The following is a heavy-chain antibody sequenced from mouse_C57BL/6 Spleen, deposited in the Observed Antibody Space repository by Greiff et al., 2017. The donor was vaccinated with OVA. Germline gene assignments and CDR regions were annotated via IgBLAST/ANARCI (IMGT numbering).Heavy chain of an antibody. CDR3: ARDGYYQDY. D-gene: IGHD2-3*01. CDR1: GYTFTSYW. V-gene: IGHV1-59*01. J-gene: IGHJ4*01. CDR2: IDPSDSYT. Sequence: VQLQQPGAELVRPGTSVKLSCKASGYTFTSYWMHWVKQRPGQGLEWIGGIDPSDSYTNYNQKFKGKATLTVDTSSSTAYMQLSSLTSEDSAVYYCARDGYYQDYWGQGTSVTVSS.